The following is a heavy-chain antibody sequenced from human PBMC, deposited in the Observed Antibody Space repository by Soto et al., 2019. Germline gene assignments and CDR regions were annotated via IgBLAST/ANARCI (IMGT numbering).Heavy chain of an antibody. CDR2: IIPIFGTA. J-gene: IGHJ4*02. Sequence: SVKVSCKASGGTFSSYAISWVRQAPGQGLEWMGGIIPIFGTANYAQKFQGRVTITADESTSTAYMELSSLRSEDTAVYYCARDNPYYYGSAKQSREYYFDYWGQGTLVTVSS. CDR1: GGTFSSYA. V-gene: IGHV1-69*13. D-gene: IGHD3-10*01. CDR3: ARDNPYYYGSAKQSREYYFDY.